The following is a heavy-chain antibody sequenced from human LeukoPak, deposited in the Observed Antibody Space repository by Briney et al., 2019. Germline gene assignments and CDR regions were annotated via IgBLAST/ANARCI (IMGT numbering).Heavy chain of an antibody. Sequence: TSQTLSLTCIVSGGSISSGGYSWSWIRQPPGKGLEWIGYIYHTGSTYYSPSLKSRVTISVDRSKSHFSLKLSSVTAADTAVYYCAVAEEGGYSFGWGYWGQGTLVTVSS. CDR2: IYHTGST. CDR3: AVAEEGGYSFGWGY. J-gene: IGHJ4*02. D-gene: IGHD5-18*01. CDR1: GGSISSGGYS. V-gene: IGHV4-30-2*01.